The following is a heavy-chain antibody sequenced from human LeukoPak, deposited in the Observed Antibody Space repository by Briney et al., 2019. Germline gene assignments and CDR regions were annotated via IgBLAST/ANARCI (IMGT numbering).Heavy chain of an antibody. CDR3: ARVGSSSSLGFDY. Sequence: GGSLRLSCAASGFTFRSYGMHWVRQAPGKGLEWVAVIWYDGSNKYCADSVKGRFTISRDNSKNTLYLEMSSLRAEDTAVYYCARVGSSSSLGFDYWGQGTLVTVSS. D-gene: IGHD6-6*01. J-gene: IGHJ4*02. CDR1: GFTFRSYG. CDR2: IWYDGSNK. V-gene: IGHV3-33*01.